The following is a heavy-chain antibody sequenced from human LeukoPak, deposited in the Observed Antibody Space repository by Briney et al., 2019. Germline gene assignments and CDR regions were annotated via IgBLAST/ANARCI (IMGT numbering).Heavy chain of an antibody. CDR3: ARDWGQTAHLPSLDY. V-gene: IGHV3-21*06. J-gene: IGHJ4*02. CDR1: AFFFKSYN. D-gene: IGHD3-16*01. Sequence: GGCLRLSCAVSAFFFKSYNMNWVRQAPGEGLEWVSAISGNSVWIYHAVSLRGRFTISRDNAKNSLFLEMTSLRAEDTAMYYCARDWGQTAHLPSLDYWGRGTPVTVSS. CDR2: ISGNSVWI.